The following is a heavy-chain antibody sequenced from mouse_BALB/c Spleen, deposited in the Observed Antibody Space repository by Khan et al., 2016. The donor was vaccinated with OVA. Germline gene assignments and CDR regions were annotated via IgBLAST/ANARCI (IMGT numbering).Heavy chain of an antibody. CDR3: TRAGYGNPFAY. V-gene: IGHV1S81*02. CDR1: GYTFSSYY. D-gene: IGHD2-10*02. J-gene: IGHJ3*01. Sequence: QVQLKQSGAELVKPGASVKLSCKASGYTFSSYYMYWVKQRPGQGLEWIGGINPSNGGTNFNDEFKTKATLTVDKSSSTAYMQLRSLTSEDSAVYYCTRAGYGNPFAYWGQGTLVTVSA. CDR2: INPSNGGT.